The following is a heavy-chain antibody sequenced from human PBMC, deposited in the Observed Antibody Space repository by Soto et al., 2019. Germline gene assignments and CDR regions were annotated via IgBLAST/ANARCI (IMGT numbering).Heavy chain of an antibody. Sequence: GGSLRLSCAASAFTFNNYAMSWVRQAPGKGLEWVSGIGGSGRTTYYADSVKGRFTISRDNSNNTLFLQMNSLRDEDTAIYYCAKDGLSDSPSVIDYWGQGTRVTVSS. D-gene: IGHD4-4*01. CDR2: IGGSGRTT. J-gene: IGHJ4*02. CDR3: AKDGLSDSPSVIDY. CDR1: AFTFNNYA. V-gene: IGHV3-23*01.